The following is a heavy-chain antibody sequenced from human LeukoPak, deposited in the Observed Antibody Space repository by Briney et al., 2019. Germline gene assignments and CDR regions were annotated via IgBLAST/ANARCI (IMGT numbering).Heavy chain of an antibody. CDR1: GGSISSYF. CDR2: IYTSGIT. Sequence: SETLYLTCTVSGGSISSYFWSWIRQPAGKGLEWIGRIYTSGITNYNPSLKSRVTMSVDTSKNQFSLKLSSVTAADTAVYYCARALGPDCSSTRCYALDVWGQGTTVTVSS. CDR3: ARALGPDCSSTRCYALDV. J-gene: IGHJ6*02. D-gene: IGHD2-2*01. V-gene: IGHV4-4*07.